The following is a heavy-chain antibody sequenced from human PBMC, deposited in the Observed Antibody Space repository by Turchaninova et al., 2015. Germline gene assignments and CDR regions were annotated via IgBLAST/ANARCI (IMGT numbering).Heavy chain of an antibody. CDR3: ARGGTYFKGFEF. V-gene: IGHV6-1*01. D-gene: IGHD1-26*01. CDR1: GERVSGSRAA. J-gene: IGHJ4*02. CDR2: TYYRSRWYN. Sequence: QVQLQQSGPGLVKPSQNPPFTCALSGERVSGSRAALNWIRQSPSKGLEGLGRTYYRSRWYNDYALSVKSRITINSDTSENQFSLRLNSVTPEDTAVYYCARGGTYFKGFEFWGQGALVTVSS.